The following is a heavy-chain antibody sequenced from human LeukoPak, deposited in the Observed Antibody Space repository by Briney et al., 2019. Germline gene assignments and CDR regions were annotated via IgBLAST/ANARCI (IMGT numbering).Heavy chain of an antibody. CDR2: VSGSGGAT. D-gene: IGHD3-22*01. Sequence: GGSLRLSCAASGLTFSSFAMRWVRQAPRTGLEWVSSVSGSGGATYYADSVKGRFTISRDNSKNTLFLQMSSLRVEDTAIYYCAKEGTYYDSSGYYTHWGQGTLVAVSS. CDR3: AKEGTYYDSSGYYTH. V-gene: IGHV3-23*01. CDR1: GLTFSSFA. J-gene: IGHJ4*02.